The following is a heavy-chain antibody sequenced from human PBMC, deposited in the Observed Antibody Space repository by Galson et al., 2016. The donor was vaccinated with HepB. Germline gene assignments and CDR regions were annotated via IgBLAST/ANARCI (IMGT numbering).Heavy chain of an antibody. J-gene: IGHJ4*02. D-gene: IGHD3-9*01. CDR2: TTKTGDIR. CDR3: ARHYDILAGYYFDS. V-gene: IGHV3-11*01. Sequence: SLRLSCAASGFTFSDYYMSWLRQAPGKGLEWVSYTTKTGDIRYHADSVKGRFTISRDNARNSLYLQMNNLRVEDTAIYYCARHYDILAGYYFDSWGQGTLVTVSS. CDR1: GFTFSDYY.